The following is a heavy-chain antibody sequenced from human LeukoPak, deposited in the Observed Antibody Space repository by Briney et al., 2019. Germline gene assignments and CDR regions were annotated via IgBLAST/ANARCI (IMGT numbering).Heavy chain of an antibody. J-gene: IGHJ6*03. Sequence: PGGSLRLSCAAYGFAVSSNYMSWVRQAPGKGLEWVSVIYSGGRTYYADSVKGRFTISRDNFKNTLYLQMNRLRAEDTAVYYCARGGFPVFYYYIDVWGKGTTVTISS. CDR2: IYSGGRT. CDR1: GFAVSSNY. CDR3: ARGGFPVFYYYIDV. V-gene: IGHV3-66*01. D-gene: IGHD2-21*01.